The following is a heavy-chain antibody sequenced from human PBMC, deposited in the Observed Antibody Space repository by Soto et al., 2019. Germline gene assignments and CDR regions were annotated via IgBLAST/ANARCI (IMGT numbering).Heavy chain of an antibody. Sequence: QVQLVQSGAEVKKPGSSVKVSCKASGGTFSSYAISWVRQAPGQGLEWMGGFIPIFGTANYAQKFQGRVTITADESTSTAYMELSSLRSEDTAVYYCARELGIVGATGDAFDVWGQGTMVTVSS. CDR2: FIPIFGTA. CDR3: ARELGIVGATGDAFDV. J-gene: IGHJ3*01. V-gene: IGHV1-69*01. CDR1: GGTFSSYA. D-gene: IGHD1-26*01.